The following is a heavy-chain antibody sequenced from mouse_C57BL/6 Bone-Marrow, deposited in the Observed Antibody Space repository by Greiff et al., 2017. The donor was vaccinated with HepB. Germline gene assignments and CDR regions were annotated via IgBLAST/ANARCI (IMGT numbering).Heavy chain of an antibody. D-gene: IGHD1-1*01. CDR1: GYTFTSYW. J-gene: IGHJ3*01. V-gene: IGHV1-50*01. CDR2: IDPSDSYT. CDR3: ASWYYGSSPFAY. Sequence: VQLQQPGAELVKPGASVKLSCKASGYTFTSYWMQWVKQRPGQGLEWIGEIDPSDSYTNYNQKFKGKATLTVDTSSSTAYMQLSSLTSEDSAVYYCASWYYGSSPFAYWGQGTLVTVSA.